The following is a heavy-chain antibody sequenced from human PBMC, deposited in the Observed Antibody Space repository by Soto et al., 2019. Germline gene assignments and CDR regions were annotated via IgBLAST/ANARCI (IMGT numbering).Heavy chain of an antibody. D-gene: IGHD6-19*01. Sequence: PGESLKISCKGSGYSFTSYWIGWVRQMPGKGLEWMGIIYPGDSDTRYSPSFQGQVTISADKSISTAYLQWSSLKASDTAMYYCARAVYLYVSGRYSNAFDIWGQGTLVTVSS. CDR3: ARAVYLYVSGRYSNAFDI. V-gene: IGHV5-51*01. CDR2: IYPGDSDT. J-gene: IGHJ3*02. CDR1: GYSFTSYW.